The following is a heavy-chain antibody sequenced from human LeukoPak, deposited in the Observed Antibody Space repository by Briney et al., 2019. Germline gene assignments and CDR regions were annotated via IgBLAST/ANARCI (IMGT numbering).Heavy chain of an antibody. D-gene: IGHD6-19*01. Sequence: GGSLRLSCAASGFTFSSNWMHWVRQAPGKGLVWMSRINSDGSSTRYADSVKGRFTISRDNAKNTVYLQMNSLGAEDTAVYYCAKIGRGNGWSRAYYYYGMDVWGQGTTVTVSS. V-gene: IGHV3-74*01. J-gene: IGHJ6*02. CDR1: GFTFSSNW. CDR2: INSDGSST. CDR3: AKIGRGNGWSRAYYYYGMDV.